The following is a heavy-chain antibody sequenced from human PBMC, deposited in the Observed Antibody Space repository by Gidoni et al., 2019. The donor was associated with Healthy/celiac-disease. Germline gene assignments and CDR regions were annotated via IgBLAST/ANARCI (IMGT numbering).Heavy chain of an antibody. CDR3: AKGISGPVRGGENYFDY. CDR1: GFTFSSYA. V-gene: IGHV3-23*01. Sequence: EVQLLESGGGLVQPGGSLRLSCAASGFTFSSYAMSWVRQAPGKGLEWVSAISGSGGSTYYADSVKGRFTISRDNSKNTLYLQMNSLRAEDTAVYYCAKGISGPVRGGENYFDYWGQGTLVTVSS. D-gene: IGHD3-16*01. J-gene: IGHJ4*02. CDR2: ISGSGGST.